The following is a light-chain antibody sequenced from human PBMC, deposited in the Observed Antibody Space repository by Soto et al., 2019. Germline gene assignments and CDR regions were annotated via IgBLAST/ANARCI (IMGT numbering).Light chain of an antibody. V-gene: IGKV3-15*01. Sequence: EIVMTQSPATLSVSPGERATLSCRASQSVSNYLAWYQQKPGQAPRLLIYGASTRATGITARFSGSGSGTEYTLTISSLQSEDFAVYYCEHYNNWPRTFGQGTKVEIK. CDR2: GAS. CDR3: EHYNNWPRT. J-gene: IGKJ1*01. CDR1: QSVSNY.